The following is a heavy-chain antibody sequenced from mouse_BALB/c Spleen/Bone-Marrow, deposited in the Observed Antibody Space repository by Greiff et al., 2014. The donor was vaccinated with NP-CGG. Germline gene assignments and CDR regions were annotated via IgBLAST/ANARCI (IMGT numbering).Heavy chain of an antibody. D-gene: IGHD2-4*01. CDR1: GYTFTSYW. J-gene: IGHJ2*01. Sequence: VQLQQSGAELVRPGASVKLSCKASGYTFTSYWINWVKQRSGQGLEWIGNIYPSDSYTNYNQKFKDKATLTVDKSSSTAYMQLSSPTSEDSAVYYCTRTYDYDEGGFDYWRQGTTLTVSS. V-gene: IGHV1-69*02. CDR3: TRTYDYDEGGFDY. CDR2: IYPSDSYT.